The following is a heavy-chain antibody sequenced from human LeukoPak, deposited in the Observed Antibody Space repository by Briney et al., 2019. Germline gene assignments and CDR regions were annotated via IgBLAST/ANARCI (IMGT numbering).Heavy chain of an antibody. CDR3: ARVRWFGESPIPNYYYYYYMDV. CDR1: GGSISSYY. Sequence: PSETLSLTCTVSGGSISSYYWSWIRQPAGKGLEWIGRIYTSGSTNHNPSLKSRVTMSVDTSKNQFSLKLSSVTAADTAVYYCARVRWFGESPIPNYYYYYYMDVWGKGTTVTVSS. J-gene: IGHJ6*03. D-gene: IGHD3-10*01. V-gene: IGHV4-4*07. CDR2: IYTSGST.